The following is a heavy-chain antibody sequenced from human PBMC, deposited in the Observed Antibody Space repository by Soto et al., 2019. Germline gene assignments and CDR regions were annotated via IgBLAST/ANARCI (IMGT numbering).Heavy chain of an antibody. CDR1: GGSISSGGYY. D-gene: IGHD3-3*01. V-gene: IGHV4-31*11. CDR3: ARDPNPIFDT. CDR2: IYYSGST. Sequence: PSETLSLTCAVSGGSISSGGYYWSWIRQHPGKGLEWIGYIYYSGSTYYNPSLKSQVTITVNTSKNQFSLNLNSVTDADTAVYYCARDPNPIFDTWGQGILVTVSS. J-gene: IGHJ5*02.